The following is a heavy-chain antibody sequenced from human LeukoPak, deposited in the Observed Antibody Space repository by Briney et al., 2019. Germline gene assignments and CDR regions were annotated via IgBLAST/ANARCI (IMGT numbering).Heavy chain of an antibody. CDR2: IYSGGST. D-gene: IGHD2-8*01. CDR3: ARGPRWFVLSTPIRDYYYMAV. CDR1: GFTVSSNY. V-gene: IGHV3-66*01. J-gene: IGHJ6*03. Sequence: PGGSLRLSCAASGFTVSSNYMSWVRQAPGKGLEWVSVIYSGGSTYYADSVKGRFTISRDNSENTLYLQMNSLRAEDTAVFYCARGPRWFVLSTPIRDYYYMAVWGKGTTVTVSS.